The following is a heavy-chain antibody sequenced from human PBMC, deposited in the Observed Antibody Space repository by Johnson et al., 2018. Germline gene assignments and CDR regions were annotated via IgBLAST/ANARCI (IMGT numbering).Heavy chain of an antibody. CDR1: RFTFSTYP. D-gene: IGHD5-18*01. V-gene: IGHV3-30-3*01. CDR3: AREMWMVSAFDI. Sequence: QVQLVESGGGVVQPGRSLRLFCAASRFTFSTYPMYWVRQAPGKGLEWVAVISYYGGNNYYADSVKGRFIISSDNAKNSLYLQMNSLRAEDTAVYYCAREMWMVSAFDIWGQGTMVTVSS. J-gene: IGHJ3*02. CDR2: ISYYGGNN.